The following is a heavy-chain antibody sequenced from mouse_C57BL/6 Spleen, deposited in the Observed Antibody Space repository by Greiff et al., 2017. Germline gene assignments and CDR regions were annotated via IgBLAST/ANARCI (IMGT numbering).Heavy chain of an antibody. CDR1: GFTFSDFY. D-gene: IGHD2-3*01. CDR3: ARAADGYYWFAY. CDR2: SRNKANDYTT. J-gene: IGHJ3*01. V-gene: IGHV7-1*01. Sequence: EVKLVESGGGLVQSGRSLRISCATSGFTFSDFYMEWVRQAPGKGLEWIAASRNKANDYTTEYSASVKGRFIVARDTSQSILYLQMNALRAEDTAIYYCARAADGYYWFAYWGQGTLVTVSA.